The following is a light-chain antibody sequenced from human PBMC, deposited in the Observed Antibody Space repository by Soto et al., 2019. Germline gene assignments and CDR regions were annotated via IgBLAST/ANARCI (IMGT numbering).Light chain of an antibody. V-gene: IGKV1-5*02. Sequence: DIQMTQSPSTLSASVGDTVTIICRASQNINTWVAWYQQRPGRAPKALSYDASSLESGVPSRFSGSGSGTYFTRTITSLQPEDFATYFCQQYDSYSTRTFGQGTKVEIK. J-gene: IGKJ1*01. CDR3: QQYDSYSTRT. CDR2: DAS. CDR1: QNINTW.